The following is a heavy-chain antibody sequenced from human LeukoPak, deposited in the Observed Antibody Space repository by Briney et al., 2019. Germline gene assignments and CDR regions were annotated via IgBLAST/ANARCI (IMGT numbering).Heavy chain of an antibody. V-gene: IGHV1-8*01. CDR2: MNPKSANT. CDR1: GYTFTSYD. D-gene: IGHD6-13*01. Sequence: ASVKVSCKASGYTFTSYDINWVRQAPGQGLEWMGWMNPKSANTGYAQKFQGRVTMTRNTSISTAYTEVTSLRSEDTAVYYCARGPPESSSSDYWGQGTLVTVSS. CDR3: ARGPPESSSSDY. J-gene: IGHJ4*02.